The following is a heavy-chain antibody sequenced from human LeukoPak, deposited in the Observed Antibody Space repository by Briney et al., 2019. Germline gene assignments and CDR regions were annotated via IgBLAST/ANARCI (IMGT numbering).Heavy chain of an antibody. CDR2: ISYDGSNK. V-gene: IGHV3-30*18. D-gene: IGHD1-7*01. Sequence: PGGSLRLSCAASGFTFSSYGMHWVRQAPGKGLEWVAVISYDGSNKYYADSVKGRFTISRDNSKNTLYLQMNSLRAEDTAVYYCAKELRTGSWYNWNCVATYYYYGMDVWGQGTTVTVSS. CDR3: AKELRTGSWYNWNCVATYYYYGMDV. CDR1: GFTFSSYG. J-gene: IGHJ6*02.